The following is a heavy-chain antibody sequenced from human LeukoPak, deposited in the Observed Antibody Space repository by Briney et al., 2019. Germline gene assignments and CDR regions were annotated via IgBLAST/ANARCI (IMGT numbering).Heavy chain of an antibody. Sequence: GGSLRLSCAASGFTVSSNYMSWVRQAPGKGLEWVSVIYSGGSTYYADSVRGRFTISRDNSKNTLYLQMSSLRAEDTAVYYCAKDLYGSGDPWGQGTLVTVSS. CDR1: GFTVSSNY. J-gene: IGHJ5*02. CDR2: IYSGGST. CDR3: AKDLYGSGDP. V-gene: IGHV3-53*01. D-gene: IGHD3-10*01.